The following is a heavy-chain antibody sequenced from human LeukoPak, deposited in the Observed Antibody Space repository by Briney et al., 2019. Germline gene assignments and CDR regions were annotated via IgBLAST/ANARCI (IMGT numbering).Heavy chain of an antibody. CDR1: GGSISSSSYY. CDR3: ARRIQLWLHAFDI. V-gene: IGHV4-39*01. CDR2: LYYSGST. J-gene: IGHJ3*02. Sequence: KPSETLSLTCTVSGGSISSSSYYWGWIRQPPGKRLEWIGSLYYSGSTYYNPSLKSRVTISVDTSKNQFSLKLSSVTAADTAVYYCARRIQLWLHAFDIWGQGTMVTVSS. D-gene: IGHD5-18*01.